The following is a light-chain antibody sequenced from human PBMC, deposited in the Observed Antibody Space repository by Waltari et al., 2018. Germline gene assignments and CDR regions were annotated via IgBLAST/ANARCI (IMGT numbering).Light chain of an antibody. CDR1: SRDVGGDDY. CDR3: SSYGGSNNVI. CDR2: EVT. Sequence: HSALTQHPSASGSPGQSVTISCTGTSRDVGGDDYVSWYQQHPDKVHKRILYEVTKRPAGVPDRVSGSKSANTASPTVSGLQPEDEAYYYCSSYGGSNNVIFGGGTKLTVL. J-gene: IGLJ2*01. V-gene: IGLV2-8*01.